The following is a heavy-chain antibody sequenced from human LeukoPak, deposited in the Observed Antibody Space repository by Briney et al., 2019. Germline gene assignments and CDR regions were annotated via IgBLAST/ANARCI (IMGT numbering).Heavy chain of an antibody. J-gene: IGHJ6*03. D-gene: IGHD1-1*01. V-gene: IGHV1-2*06. CDR2: INPNSGGT. CDR3: ARDWMERRYYYYYMDV. Sequence: GASVKVSCKASGYTFTGYYMHWVRQAPGQGLEWMGRINPNSGGTNYAQKFQGRVTMTRDTSISTAYMELSRLRSDDTAVYYCARDWMERRYYYYYMDVWGKGTTVTVSS. CDR1: GYTFTGYY.